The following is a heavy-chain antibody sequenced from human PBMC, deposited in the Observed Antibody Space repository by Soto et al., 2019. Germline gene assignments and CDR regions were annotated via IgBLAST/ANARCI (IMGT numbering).Heavy chain of an antibody. CDR2: IYPGDSYT. D-gene: IGHD2-15*01. CDR1: GYSVTSYW. J-gene: IGHJ6*02. V-gene: IGHV5-51*01. CDR3: ARIGLRPYYYYGMDV. Sequence: GESLNISCKGSGYSVTSYWICCVRQMPGKGLEWMGIIYPGDSYTRYSPSFQGQVTISADKSISTAYLQWSSLKASDTAMYYCARIGLRPYYYYGMDVWGQGTSVTVSS.